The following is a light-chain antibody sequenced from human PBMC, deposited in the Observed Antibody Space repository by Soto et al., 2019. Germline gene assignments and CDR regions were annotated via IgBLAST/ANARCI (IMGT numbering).Light chain of an antibody. CDR1: QSVSSN. CDR2: GAS. CDR3: HQRQSWPRT. V-gene: IGKV3-15*01. Sequence: EIVLTQSPATLSLSPGERATLSCRASQSVSSNLAWYQQKPGQAPRLLIYGASTRATGIPARFSGSGSGTEFTLTISSLQSEDFALYYCHQRQSWPRTFGQGTKVDIK. J-gene: IGKJ1*01.